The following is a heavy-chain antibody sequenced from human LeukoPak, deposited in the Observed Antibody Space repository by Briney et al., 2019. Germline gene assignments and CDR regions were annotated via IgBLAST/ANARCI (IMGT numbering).Heavy chain of an antibody. CDR3: ANAYSSSWYGPGGFRH. CDR2: INPSGGST. V-gene: IGHV1-46*01. Sequence: ASVKVSCKASGYTFTSYYMHWVRQAPGQGLEWMGGINPSGGSTSYAQKFQGRLTMTRDTSTSTVYMELSSLRSEDTAVYYCANAYSSSWYGPGGFRHWGQGTLVTVSS. CDR1: GYTFTSYY. J-gene: IGHJ1*01. D-gene: IGHD6-13*01.